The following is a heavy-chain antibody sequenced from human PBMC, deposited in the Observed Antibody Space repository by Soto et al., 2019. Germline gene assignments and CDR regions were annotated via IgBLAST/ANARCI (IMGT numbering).Heavy chain of an antibody. J-gene: IGHJ6*02. V-gene: IGHV5-51*01. CDR1: GYSFTGYW. CDR3: ARYSGYPYYYYGMDV. D-gene: IGHD5-12*01. CDR2: IYPGDSDT. Sequence: GESLKISCKGSGYSFTGYWIGWVRQMPGKGLEWMGIIYPGDSDTRYSPSFQGQVTISADKSISTAYLQWSSLKASDTAMYYCARYSGYPYYYYGMDVWGQGTTVTVSS.